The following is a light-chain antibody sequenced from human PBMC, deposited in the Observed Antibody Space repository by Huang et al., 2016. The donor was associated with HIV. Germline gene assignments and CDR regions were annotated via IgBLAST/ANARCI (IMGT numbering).Light chain of an antibody. CDR3: QQYGSSPPT. CDR2: GTS. V-gene: IGKV3-20*01. CDR1: QSVSSSY. J-gene: IGKJ2*01. Sequence: EIVLTQSPGTLSLSPGERATLSCRASQSVSSSYLAWYQRKPGQAPRLLIYGTSSRATGIPDRFGGSGSGTDFTLTISRLEPEDFAVYYCQQYGSSPPTFGQGTKLEIK.